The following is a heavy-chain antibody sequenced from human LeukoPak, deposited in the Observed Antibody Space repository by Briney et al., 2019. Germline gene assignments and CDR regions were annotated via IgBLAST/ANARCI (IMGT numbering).Heavy chain of an antibody. CDR1: GGSISSYY. Sequence: PSETLSLTCTVCGGSISSYYWSWIRQPPGKGLEWIGYIYYSGSTNYNPSLKSRVTISVDTSKNQFSLKLSSVTAADTAVYYCASSVTLGYSYGPEYFQHWGQGTLVTVSS. CDR2: IYYSGST. V-gene: IGHV4-59*01. J-gene: IGHJ1*01. CDR3: ASSVTLGYSYGPEYFQH. D-gene: IGHD5-18*01.